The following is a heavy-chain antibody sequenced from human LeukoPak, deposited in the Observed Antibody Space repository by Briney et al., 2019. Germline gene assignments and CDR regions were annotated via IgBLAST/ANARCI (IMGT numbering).Heavy chain of an antibody. V-gene: IGHV3-48*04. CDR3: AKDSGSSSGYESWFDP. Sequence: GGSLRLSCAASGFTFSSYGMHWVRQAPGKGLEWVSYISSSGSTRYYADSVKGRFTVSRDNAKNSLYLQMNSLRVEDTALYYCAKDSGSSSGYESWFDPWGQGTLVTVSS. CDR2: ISSSGSTR. J-gene: IGHJ5*02. CDR1: GFTFSSYG. D-gene: IGHD5-12*01.